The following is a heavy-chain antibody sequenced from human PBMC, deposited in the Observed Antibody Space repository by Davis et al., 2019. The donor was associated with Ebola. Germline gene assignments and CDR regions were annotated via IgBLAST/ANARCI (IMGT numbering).Heavy chain of an antibody. V-gene: IGHV3-15*05. CDR2: IKSESDGRTT. CDR1: GFTFSDHY. J-gene: IGHJ4*02. Sequence: GESLKISCAASGFTFSDHYMDWVRQAPGKGLEWVGRIKSESDGRTTDYAAPVKGRFTISRDNAKNTLYLQVNSLRAEDTAVYYCARGLLPTYFDYWGQGTLVTVSS. CDR3: ARGLLPTYFDY. D-gene: IGHD2-15*01.